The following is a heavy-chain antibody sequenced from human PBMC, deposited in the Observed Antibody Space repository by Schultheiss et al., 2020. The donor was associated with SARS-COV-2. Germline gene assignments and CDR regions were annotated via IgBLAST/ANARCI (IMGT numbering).Heavy chain of an antibody. V-gene: IGHV4-4*02. CDR2: IYHSGST. CDR1: GGSISSSNW. CDR3: ARAGIAAAGTGFDY. D-gene: IGHD6-13*01. Sequence: SETLSLTCAVSGGSISSSNWWSWVRQPPGKGLEWIGEIYHSGSTNYNPSLKSRVTISVDTSKNQFSLKLSSVTAADTAVYYCARAGIAAAGTGFDYWGQGTLVTVSS. J-gene: IGHJ4*02.